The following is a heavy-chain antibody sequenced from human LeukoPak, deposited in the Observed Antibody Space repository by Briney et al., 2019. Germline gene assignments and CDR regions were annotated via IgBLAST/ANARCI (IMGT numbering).Heavy chain of an antibody. Sequence: SETLSLTCTVSGGSISSYYWSWIRQPPGKGLEWIGYILYSGTTNSNPSLKSRVNISLDTSNNQISLKLTSVTAADTAVYFCARMGGYGGYATHWGQGILVPVSS. CDR1: GGSISSYY. D-gene: IGHD5-12*01. CDR2: ILYSGTT. CDR3: ARMGGYGGYATH. J-gene: IGHJ4*02. V-gene: IGHV4-59*08.